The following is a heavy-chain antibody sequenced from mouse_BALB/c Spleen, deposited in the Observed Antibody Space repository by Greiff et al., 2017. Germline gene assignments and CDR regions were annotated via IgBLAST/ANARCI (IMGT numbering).Heavy chain of an antibody. CDR2: ISSGGSYT. V-gene: IGHV5-6-4*01. Sequence: EVKLMESGGGLVKPGGSLKLSCAASGFTFSSYTMSWVRQTPEKRLEWVATISSGGSYTYYPDSVKGRFTISRDNAKNTLYLQMSSLKSEDTAMYYCTRDGATQYYYAMDYWGQGTSVTVSS. CDR3: TRDGATQYYYAMDY. CDR1: GFTFSSYT. D-gene: IGHD3-1*01. J-gene: IGHJ4*01.